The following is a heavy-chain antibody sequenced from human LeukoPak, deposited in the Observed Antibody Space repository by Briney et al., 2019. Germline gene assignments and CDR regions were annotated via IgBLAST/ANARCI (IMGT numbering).Heavy chain of an antibody. J-gene: IGHJ3*02. CDR2: INHSGST. CDR3: ASWGYGSGSYYEPDAFDI. CDR1: GGSFSGYY. Sequence: SETLSLTCAVYGGSFSGYYWSWIRQPPGKGLEWIGEINHSGSTNYNPSLKSRVTISVDTSKDQFSLKLSSVTAADTAVYYCASWGYGSGSYYEPDAFDIWGQGTMVTVSS. V-gene: IGHV4-34*01. D-gene: IGHD3-10*01.